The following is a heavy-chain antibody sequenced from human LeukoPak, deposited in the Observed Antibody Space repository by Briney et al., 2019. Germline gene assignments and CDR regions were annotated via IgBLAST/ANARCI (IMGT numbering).Heavy chain of an antibody. CDR1: GFTFSSYA. Sequence: AGGSLRLSCAASGFTFSSYAMSWVRQAPGKGLEWVSAISGSGGSTYHADSVKGRFTISRDNSKNTLYLQMNSLRAEDTAVYYCAKEVVIVVVTGYDYWGQGTLVTVSS. D-gene: IGHD2-21*02. V-gene: IGHV3-23*01. CDR3: AKEVVIVVVTGYDY. CDR2: ISGSGGST. J-gene: IGHJ4*02.